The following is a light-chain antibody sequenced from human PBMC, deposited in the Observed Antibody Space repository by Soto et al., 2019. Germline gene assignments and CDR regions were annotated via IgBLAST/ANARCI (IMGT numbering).Light chain of an antibody. Sequence: EIVMTHSPATLSVSPGERATLSCSASQSVSSNLAWYQQKPGQAPRLLIYGASTRATGIPARFSGSGSGTEFTLSISSLQPEDFAVYYCQQSSNWPSFAFGPGTTGAIK. CDR1: QSVSSN. CDR3: QQSSNWPSFA. CDR2: GAS. J-gene: IGKJ3*01. V-gene: IGKV3-15*01.